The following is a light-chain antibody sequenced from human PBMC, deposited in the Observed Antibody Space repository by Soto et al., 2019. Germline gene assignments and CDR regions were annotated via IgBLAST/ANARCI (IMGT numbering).Light chain of an antibody. CDR3: ATWDDSLSGHVI. V-gene: IGLV1-47*01. J-gene: IGLJ2*01. CDR1: SSNIGSHY. CDR2: RNN. Sequence: QSVVTQPTSASGTPGQRVTISCSGSSSNIGSHYVHWYQQVPGTAPKLLIHRNNQRPLGVPDRFSGSKSGTSASLAISGLRSEDEADYYCATWDDSLSGHVIFGGGTKLTVL.